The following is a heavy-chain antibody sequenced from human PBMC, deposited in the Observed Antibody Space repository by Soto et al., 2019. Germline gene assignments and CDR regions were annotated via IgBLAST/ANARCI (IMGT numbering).Heavy chain of an antibody. CDR1: GGSISSSTYY. V-gene: IGHV4-39*07. D-gene: IGHD3-22*01. Sequence: PSETLSLTCTVSGGSISSSTYYWGWMRQPPGKGLEWIASFFFGGNTYYNPSLKSRVTISVDTSKNHFSLKLSSVTAADTAVYYCARVYGDYAPYYYDSSGYYSGFWFDPWGQGTLVTVSS. J-gene: IGHJ5*02. CDR3: ARVYGDYAPYYYDSSGYYSGFWFDP. CDR2: FFFGGNT.